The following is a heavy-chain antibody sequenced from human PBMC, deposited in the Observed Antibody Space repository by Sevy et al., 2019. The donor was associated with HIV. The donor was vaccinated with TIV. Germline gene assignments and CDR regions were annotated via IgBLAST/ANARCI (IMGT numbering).Heavy chain of an antibody. Sequence: GGSLRLSFAASGFTFSSYWMSWVRQAPGKGLEWVANIKRNGSEKYYVDSVKGRFTSSRDYAKNSLFLQMNSLRAEDTATYYCARDCNSPSGLGSLDVWGQGTTVTVSS. V-gene: IGHV3-7*03. CDR1: GFTFSSYW. J-gene: IGHJ6*02. D-gene: IGHD2-2*01. CDR2: IKRNGSEK. CDR3: ARDCNSPSGLGSLDV.